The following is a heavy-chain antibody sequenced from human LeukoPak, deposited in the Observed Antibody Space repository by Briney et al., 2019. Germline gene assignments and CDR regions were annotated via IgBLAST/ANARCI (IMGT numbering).Heavy chain of an antibody. CDR2: INSDGSTI. D-gene: IGHD2/OR15-2a*01. CDR3: ARAGYYRFDY. Sequence: GGSLRLSCADSGFTFSSSWVPWVRQAPGKGLMWVARINSDGSTIDYADSVKGRFSISRDNAKNTLYLQMNSLRVEDTAVYYCARAGYYRFDYWGQGTLVTVSS. V-gene: IGHV3-74*01. J-gene: IGHJ4*02. CDR1: GFTFSSSW.